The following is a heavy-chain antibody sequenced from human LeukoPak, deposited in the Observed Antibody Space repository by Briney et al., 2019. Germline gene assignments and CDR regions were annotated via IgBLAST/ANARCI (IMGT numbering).Heavy chain of an antibody. Sequence: GRSLRLSCAASGFTFSSYAVHWVRQAPGKGLEWVAVISYDGSNKYYADSVKGRFTISRDNSKNTLYLQMNSLRAEDTAVYYCARDPPSREGYYFDYWGQGTLVTVSS. J-gene: IGHJ4*02. CDR1: GFTFSSYA. CDR2: ISYDGSNK. CDR3: ARDPPSREGYYFDY. V-gene: IGHV3-30*04.